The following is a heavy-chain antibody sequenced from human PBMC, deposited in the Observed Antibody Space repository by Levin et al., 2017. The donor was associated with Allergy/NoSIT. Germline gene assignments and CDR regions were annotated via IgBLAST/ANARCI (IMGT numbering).Heavy chain of an antibody. D-gene: IGHD2-2*01. CDR1: GFVFSSYA. V-gene: IGHV3-23*01. Sequence: GGSLRLSCEASGFVFSSYAMNWVRQAPGKGLEWVSAIGGTGGSTYYADSVKGRFTISRDNSKSTLSLQMSRLRAEDTAVYYCAKWDTSLWSSAFDIWGQGTMVTVSS. CDR2: IGGTGGST. J-gene: IGHJ3*02. CDR3: AKWDTSLWSSAFDI.